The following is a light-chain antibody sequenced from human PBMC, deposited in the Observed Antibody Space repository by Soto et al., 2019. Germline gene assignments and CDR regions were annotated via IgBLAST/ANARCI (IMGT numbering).Light chain of an antibody. J-gene: IGKJ2*01. V-gene: IGKV3-11*01. CDR3: QQRSNWPPVYT. CDR1: QSVSSY. Sequence: PGERATLSCRASQSVSSYLAWYQQKPGQAPRLLIYDASNRATGIPARFSGSGSGTDFTLTISSLEPEDFAVYYCQQRSNWPPVYTFGQGTKLEIK. CDR2: DAS.